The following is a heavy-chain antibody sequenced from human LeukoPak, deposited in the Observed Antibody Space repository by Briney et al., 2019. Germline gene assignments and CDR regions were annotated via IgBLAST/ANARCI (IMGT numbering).Heavy chain of an antibody. D-gene: IGHD5-24*01. V-gene: IGHV3-23*01. CDR1: GFTFSSYA. J-gene: IGHJ4*02. CDR3: ARDGVRDGLYFDY. CDR2: IRGSGVST. Sequence: PGGSLRLSCAASGFTFSSYAMSWVRQAPGKGLEWVSAIRGSGVSTYYADSVKGRFTISRDNAKNPLYLQMNSLRAEDTAVYYCARDGVRDGLYFDYWGQGTLVTVSS.